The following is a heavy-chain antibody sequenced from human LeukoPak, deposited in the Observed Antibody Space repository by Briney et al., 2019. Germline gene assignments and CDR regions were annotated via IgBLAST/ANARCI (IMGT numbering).Heavy chain of an antibody. CDR2: INSGGDNT. J-gene: IGHJ4*02. CDR1: GFTFSSYA. CDR3: ASGPLYSGSYYEDY. Sequence: GGSLRLSCAVSGFTFSSYAMSWVRQAPGKGLEWVSTINSGGDNTYYADSVKGRFTTSRDNSKSTLYLQMNSLRAEDTAVYYCASGPLYSGSYYEDYWGQGTLVTVSS. V-gene: IGHV3-23*01. D-gene: IGHD1-26*01.